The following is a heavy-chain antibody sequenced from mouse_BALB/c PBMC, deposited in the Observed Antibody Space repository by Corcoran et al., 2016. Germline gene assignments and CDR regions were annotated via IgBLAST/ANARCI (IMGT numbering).Heavy chain of an antibody. J-gene: IGHJ4*01. CDR1: GYTFTEYT. CDR3: ASRRWFGAATMDY. D-gene: IGHD2-3*01. V-gene: IGHV1-18*01. CDR2: INPNNGGT. Sequence: EVQLQQSGPGLVKPGASVKISCKTSGYTFTEYTMHWVKQSPGKSLEWIGGINPNNGGTSYNQKFKGKATLTVDKSSSTAYMELRSLTSEDSAVYYCASRRWFGAATMDYWGQGTSVTVSS.